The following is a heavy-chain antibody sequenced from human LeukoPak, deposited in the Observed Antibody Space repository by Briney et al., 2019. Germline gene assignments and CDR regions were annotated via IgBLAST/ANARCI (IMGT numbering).Heavy chain of an antibody. CDR3: ARAQDSSSWYLSAFDI. CDR1: GGSFSGYY. Sequence: SETLSLTCAVYGGSFSGYYWSWIRQPPGKGLEWIGEINHSGSTNYNPSLKSRVTISVDTSKNQFSLKLSSVTAADTAVYYCARAQDSSSWYLSAFDIWGQGTMVTVSS. J-gene: IGHJ3*02. V-gene: IGHV4-34*01. CDR2: INHSGST. D-gene: IGHD6-13*01.